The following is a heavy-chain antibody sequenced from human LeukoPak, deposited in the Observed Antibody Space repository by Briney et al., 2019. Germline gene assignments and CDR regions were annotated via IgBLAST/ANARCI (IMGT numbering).Heavy chain of an antibody. CDR3: ASSGSSWPGRAFDI. CDR1: GFTFSSYG. J-gene: IGHJ3*02. D-gene: IGHD6-13*01. CDR2: IRYDGSNK. V-gene: IGHV3-30*02. Sequence: GGSLRLSCEASGFTFSSYGMHWVRQAPGKGLEWVAFIRYDGSNKYYADSVKGRFTISRDNSKNTLYLQMNSLRAEDTAVYYCASSGSSWPGRAFDIWGQGTMVTVSS.